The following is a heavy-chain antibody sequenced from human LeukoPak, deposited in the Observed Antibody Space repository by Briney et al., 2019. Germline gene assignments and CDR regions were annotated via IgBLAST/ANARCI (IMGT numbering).Heavy chain of an antibody. CDR1: GYTFTSYG. Sequence: ASVKVSCKASGYTFTSYGISWVRQATGQGLEWMGWMNPNSGNTGYAQKFQGRVTMTRNTSISTAYMELSSLRSEDTAVYYCARVYGPGLVGATTTPRGVFDYWGQGTLVTVSS. D-gene: IGHD1-26*01. V-gene: IGHV1-8*02. CDR3: ARVYGPGLVGATTTPRGVFDY. J-gene: IGHJ4*02. CDR2: MNPNSGNT.